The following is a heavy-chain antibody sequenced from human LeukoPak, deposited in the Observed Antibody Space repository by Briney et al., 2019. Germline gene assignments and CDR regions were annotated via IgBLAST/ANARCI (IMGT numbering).Heavy chain of an antibody. D-gene: IGHD6-19*01. CDR1: GGSFSGYY. Sequence: SETLSLTCAVYGGSFSGYYWSWIRQPPGKGLEWIGEINHSGSTNYNPSLKSRVTISVDTSKNQFSLKLSSVTAADTAVYYCARGPRQWLVLDWGQGTLVTVSS. CDR2: INHSGST. J-gene: IGHJ4*02. V-gene: IGHV4-34*01. CDR3: ARGPRQWLVLD.